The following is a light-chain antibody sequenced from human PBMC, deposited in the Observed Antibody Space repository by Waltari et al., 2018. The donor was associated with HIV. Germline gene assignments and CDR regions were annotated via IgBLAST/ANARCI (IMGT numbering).Light chain of an antibody. J-gene: IGKJ2*01. CDR1: QRVSNGY. CDR2: GTS. Sequence: PGEGATLSCRASQRVSNGYVAWYQQRPGQAPRLLISGTSARATDIPDTFSGSGSGTDFTLSISRLDPEDFAVYYCQHYGNSRYTFGQGTKLEIK. V-gene: IGKV3-20*01. CDR3: QHYGNSRYT.